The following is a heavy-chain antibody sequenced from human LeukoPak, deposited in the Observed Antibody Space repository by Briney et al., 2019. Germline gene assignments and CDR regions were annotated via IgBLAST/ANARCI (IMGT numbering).Heavy chain of an antibody. CDR2: ISSSSSYI. CDR3: ARDQGSSGSYVREMPSGRDVFDI. V-gene: IGHV3-21*01. D-gene: IGHD3-10*01. Sequence: GGSLRLSCAASGFTFSSYSMNWVRQAPGKGLEWVSSISSSSSYIYYADSVKGRFTISRDNAKNSLYLQMNSLRAEDTAVYYCARDQGSSGSYVREMPSGRDVFDIWGQGTMVTVSS. J-gene: IGHJ3*02. CDR1: GFTFSSYS.